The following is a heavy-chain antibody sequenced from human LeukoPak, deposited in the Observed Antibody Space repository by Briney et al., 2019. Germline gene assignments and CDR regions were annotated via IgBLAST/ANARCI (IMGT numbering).Heavy chain of an antibody. J-gene: IGHJ4*02. D-gene: IGHD4-17*01. CDR2: IWYDGSKK. CDR3: ARVMNYGDYFDY. V-gene: IGHV3-33*01. CDR1: GFTFSTYV. Sequence: PGGSLRLSCAASGFTFSTYVMHWVRQAPGKGLEWVAVIWYDGSKKDYADSVKGRFTISRDNSKNTLYLQMNSLRAEDTAVYYCARVMNYGDYFDYWGQGTLVTVSS.